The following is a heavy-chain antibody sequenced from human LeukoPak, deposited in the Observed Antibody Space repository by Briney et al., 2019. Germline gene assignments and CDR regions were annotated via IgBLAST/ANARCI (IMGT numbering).Heavy chain of an antibody. CDR2: IYTSGST. Sequence: SETLSLTCTVSGGSISSGSYYWSWIRQPAGKGLEWIGRIYTSGSTNYNPSLKSRVTISVDTSKNQFSLKLSSVTAADTAVYYCARDGISGYYTGYYYYYMDVWGKGTTVTVSS. D-gene: IGHD3-3*01. J-gene: IGHJ6*03. CDR1: GGSISSGSYY. CDR3: ARDGISGYYTGYYYYYMDV. V-gene: IGHV4-61*02.